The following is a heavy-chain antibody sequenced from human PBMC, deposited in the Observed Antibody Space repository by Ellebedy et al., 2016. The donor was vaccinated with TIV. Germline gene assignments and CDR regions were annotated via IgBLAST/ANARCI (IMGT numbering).Heavy chain of an antibody. Sequence: GESLKISCAASGFTFDDYTMHWVRQTPGKGLEWVSLITWDGGSTYYADSVKGRFTISRDNSKNSLYLQMSSLRTEDTALYYCAKGRSGGWYLFDYWGQGTLVTVSS. CDR3: AKGRSGGWYLFDY. CDR1: GFTFDDYT. CDR2: ITWDGGST. J-gene: IGHJ4*02. V-gene: IGHV3-43*01. D-gene: IGHD6-19*01.